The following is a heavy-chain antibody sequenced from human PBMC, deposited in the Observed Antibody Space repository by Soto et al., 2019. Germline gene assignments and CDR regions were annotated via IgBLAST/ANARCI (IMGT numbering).Heavy chain of an antibody. CDR2: ISGSGGST. CDR1: GFAFSSYA. V-gene: IGHV3-23*01. CDR3: AKPHPPLGYYYYGMDV. Sequence: GGSLRLSCAASGFAFSSYAMSWVRQAPGKGLEWVSAISGSGGSTYYADSVKGRFTISRDNSKNTLYLQMNSLRAEDTAVYYCAKPHPPLGYYYYGMDVWGQGTTVTVSS. J-gene: IGHJ6*02.